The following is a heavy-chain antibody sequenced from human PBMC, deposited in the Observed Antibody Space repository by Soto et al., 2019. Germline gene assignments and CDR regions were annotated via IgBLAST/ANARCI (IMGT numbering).Heavy chain of an antibody. CDR3: ATDPYYYASGF. CDR2: ISSDGTLT. Sequence: RLSCAASGFSFSGQYMTWIRQAPGKGLEWVSKISSDGTLTYYADSVKGRFTVSRDNAKRALYLQMNSLRAEDTAIYYCATDPYYYASGFWGQGTLVTVSS. V-gene: IGHV3-11*01. J-gene: IGHJ4*02. D-gene: IGHD3-10*01. CDR1: GFSFSGQY.